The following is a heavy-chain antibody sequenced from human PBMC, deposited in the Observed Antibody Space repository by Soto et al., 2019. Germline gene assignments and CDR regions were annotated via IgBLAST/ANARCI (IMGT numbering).Heavy chain of an antibody. CDR3: ARSVEMTTSPDY. CDR2: INPSGGST. Sequence: QVHLVQSGAEVKKPGASVNISCKASGYAFTSYYMHWVRQAPGQGLEWMGIINPSGGSTNYAQKLQGRVTMTRDTSTSTVYMELSSLRFYDTAVYYCARSVEMTTSPDYWGQGTLVTVSS. V-gene: IGHV1-46*04. CDR1: GYAFTSYY. D-gene: IGHD4-4*01. J-gene: IGHJ4*02.